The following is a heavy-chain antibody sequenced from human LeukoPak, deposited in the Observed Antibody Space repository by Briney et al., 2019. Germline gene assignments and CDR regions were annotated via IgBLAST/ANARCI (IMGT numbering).Heavy chain of an antibody. D-gene: IGHD1-1*01. V-gene: IGHV3-7*03. CDR3: ARDRDGKDI. Sequence: PGGSLRLSCAASGFTFTDFWMSWVRQAPGKGLGWVANIQQNVIEKTSVDTRFTISRDSGNRLLYSRINRLRADDTAMYYCARDRDGKDIWGQGTLVTVSS. CDR1: GFTFTDFW. CDR2: IQQNVIEK. J-gene: IGHJ4*02.